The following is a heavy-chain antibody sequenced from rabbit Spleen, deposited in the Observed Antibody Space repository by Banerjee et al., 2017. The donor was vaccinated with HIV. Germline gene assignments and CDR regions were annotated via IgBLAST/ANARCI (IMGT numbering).Heavy chain of an antibody. D-gene: IGHD2-1*01. V-gene: IGHV1S7*01. CDR2: IDPLFINT. CDR1: GFDVSNYG. Sequence: QQLEESGGGLVKPGGSLKLSCKASGFDVSNYGVTWVRQAPGKGLEWIGYIDPLFINTYYASWVNGRFTISRDDAQNTLYLQLNSLTAADTATYFCVRDRANIGGDYGPYYFDLWGPGTLVTVS. J-gene: IGHJ4*01. CDR3: VRDRANIGGDYGPYYFDL.